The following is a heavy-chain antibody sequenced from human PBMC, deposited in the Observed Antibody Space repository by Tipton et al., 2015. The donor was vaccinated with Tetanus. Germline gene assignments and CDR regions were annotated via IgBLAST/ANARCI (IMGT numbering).Heavy chain of an antibody. D-gene: IGHD3-10*01. CDR1: GFPFSRFS. CDR3: ARDPHTIRTGNHRGFDY. V-gene: IGHV3-7*03. Sequence: SLRLSCAASGFPFSRFSMNWVRQAPGKGLEWVANIKQDGNEKYHVDSVKGRFTISRDNGKNLLYLQMNSLRVEDTAVYYCARDPHTIRTGNHRGFDYWGQGTKVTVSS. J-gene: IGHJ4*02. CDR2: IKQDGNEK.